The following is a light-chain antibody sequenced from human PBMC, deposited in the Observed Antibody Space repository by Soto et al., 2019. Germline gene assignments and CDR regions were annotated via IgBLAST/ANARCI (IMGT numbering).Light chain of an antibody. J-gene: IGKJ1*01. V-gene: IGKV3-20*01. CDR2: EAS. CDR1: QSVRSDY. Sequence: EVGLTQSPGTLSLSPGERATLSCRASQSVRSDYLAWYQQKPGRAPRLLIYEASSRATGIPDRFSGSGSGTDFTLTISRLEPEDFAVYFCQQYGSLPETFGQGTKVDIK. CDR3: QQYGSLPET.